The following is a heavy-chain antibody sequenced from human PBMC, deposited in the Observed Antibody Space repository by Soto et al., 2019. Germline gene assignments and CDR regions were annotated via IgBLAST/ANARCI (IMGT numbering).Heavy chain of an antibody. J-gene: IGHJ4*02. V-gene: IGHV3-23*01. CDR2: ISGSGGST. CDR3: ANALYFYDSSGYQ. D-gene: IGHD3-22*01. CDR1: GFTFSSYA. Sequence: GGSLRLSCAASGFTFSSYAMSWVRQAPGKGLEWVSAISGSGGSTYYADSVKGRFTISRDNSKNTLYLQMNSLRAEDTAVYYCANALYFYDSSGYQWGQGTMGTVSS.